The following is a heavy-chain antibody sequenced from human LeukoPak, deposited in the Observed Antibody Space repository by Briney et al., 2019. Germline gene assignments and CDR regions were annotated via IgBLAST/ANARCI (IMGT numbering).Heavy chain of an antibody. J-gene: IGHJ4*02. CDR1: GGSISSYY. CDR2: IYYSGST. V-gene: IGHV4-59*01. Sequence: SETLSLTCTVSGGSISSYYWSWIRQPPGKGLEWIGYIYYSGSTNYNPSLKSRVTISVDTSKNQFSLKLSSVTAADTAVYYCARDSFGYRRKGFDYWGQGTLVTVSS. D-gene: IGHD5-18*01. CDR3: ARDSFGYRRKGFDY.